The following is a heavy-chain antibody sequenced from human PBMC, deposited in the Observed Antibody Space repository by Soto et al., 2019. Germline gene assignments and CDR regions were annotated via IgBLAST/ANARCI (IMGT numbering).Heavy chain of an antibody. CDR3: ARGEQWQWPGGWYYYGMDV. V-gene: IGHV3-21*01. Sequence: EVQLVESGGGLVKPGGSLRLSCAASGFTFSSYSMNWVRQAPGKGLEWVSSISSSSSYIYYADSVKGRFTISRDNAKNSLYLQMNSLRAEDTAVYYCARGEQWQWPGGWYYYGMDVWGQGTTVTVSS. D-gene: IGHD6-19*01. CDR1: GFTFSSYS. CDR2: ISSSSSYI. J-gene: IGHJ6*02.